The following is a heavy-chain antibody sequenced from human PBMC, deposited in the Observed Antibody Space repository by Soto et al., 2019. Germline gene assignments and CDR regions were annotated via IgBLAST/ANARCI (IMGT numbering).Heavy chain of an antibody. D-gene: IGHD2-15*01. J-gene: IGHJ3*02. V-gene: IGHV4-4*02. Sequence: QVQLQESGPGLVKPSGTLSLTCAVSSGSISSSNWWSWVRQPPGKGLEWIGEIYHSGSTNYNPSLKSRVTIAVDKSKNQVSLKLSSVTAADTAVYYCARSPPHPDIVVVGAANHAFDIWGQGTMVTGSS. CDR2: IYHSGST. CDR1: SGSISSSNW. CDR3: ARSPPHPDIVVVGAANHAFDI.